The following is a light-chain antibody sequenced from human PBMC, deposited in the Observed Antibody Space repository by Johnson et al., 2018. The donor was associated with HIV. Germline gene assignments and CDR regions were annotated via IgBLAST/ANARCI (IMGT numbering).Light chain of an antibody. CDR2: DNH. CDR1: SSNIGNNY. V-gene: IGLV1-51*01. J-gene: IGLJ1*01. Sequence: QSVLTQPPSVSAAPGQKVNISCSGSSSNIGNNYVSWYQQLPGTAPKVLIYDNHKRPSGIPDRFSGSKSGTSATLGITGLQTVDEADYYCGTWDSSLGAHYVFGTGTKVTVL. CDR3: GTWDSSLGAHYV.